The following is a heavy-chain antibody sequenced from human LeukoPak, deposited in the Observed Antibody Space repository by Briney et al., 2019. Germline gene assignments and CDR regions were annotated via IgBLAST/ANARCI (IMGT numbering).Heavy chain of an antibody. Sequence: SETLSLTCAVYGGSFSGYYWSWIRQPPGKGLEWIGEINHSGSTNYNPSLKSRVAIAVDTSKNRFSLKLSSATAADTAVYYCARRGSGSYDYWGQGTLVTVSS. D-gene: IGHD1-26*01. J-gene: IGHJ4*02. CDR3: ARRGSGSYDY. V-gene: IGHV4-34*01. CDR2: INHSGST. CDR1: GGSFSGYY.